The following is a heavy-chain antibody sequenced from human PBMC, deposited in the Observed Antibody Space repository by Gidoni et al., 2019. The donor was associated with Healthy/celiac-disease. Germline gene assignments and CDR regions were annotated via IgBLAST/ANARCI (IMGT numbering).Heavy chain of an antibody. CDR3: VRVRSYYFDY. J-gene: IGHJ4*02. CDR2: ISSNVGST. V-gene: IGHV3-64D*09. Sequence: EVQLVVSGGGLVQPGGSLRLSCSASGFTFSSYAMHWVRQAPGKGLEYVSAISSNVGSTYYADSVKGRFTISRYKSKNTLYLQMSSLRAEDTAVYYCVRVRSYYFDYWGQGTLVTVSS. CDR1: GFTFSSYA.